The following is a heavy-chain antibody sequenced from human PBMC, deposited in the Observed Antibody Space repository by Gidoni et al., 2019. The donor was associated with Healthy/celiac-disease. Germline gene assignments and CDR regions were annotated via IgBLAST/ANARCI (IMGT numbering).Heavy chain of an antibody. Sequence: HVQLVQSGAELKQPGASVKVSFKASGYTFTSYGVSWVRQAPGPGLEWMGWVTTYNGNTNYAQELQGRVTMTTDTSTRTAYMELRSLIADDTAVYYCARVAAAGHYFDYWGQGTLVTVSS. V-gene: IGHV1-18*01. D-gene: IGHD6-13*01. J-gene: IGHJ4*02. CDR1: GYTFTSYG. CDR2: VTTYNGNT. CDR3: ARVAAAGHYFDY.